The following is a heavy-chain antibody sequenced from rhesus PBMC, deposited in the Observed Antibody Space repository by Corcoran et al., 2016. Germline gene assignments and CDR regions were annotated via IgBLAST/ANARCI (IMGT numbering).Heavy chain of an antibody. D-gene: IGHD5-24*01. Sequence: EVQLVESGGGLVQPGGSLRLSCAASGFTFSSYGMRWVRQAPGKGLEWVSYISNGWGNTYYADYVKGRFTSSRDNAKNTLSLQMNSRRAEDTAVYDCAKVAGWQWADYWGQGVRVTVSS. CDR3: AKVAGWQWADY. J-gene: IGHJ4*01. V-gene: IGHV3S5*01. CDR2: ISNGWGNT. CDR1: GFTFSSYG.